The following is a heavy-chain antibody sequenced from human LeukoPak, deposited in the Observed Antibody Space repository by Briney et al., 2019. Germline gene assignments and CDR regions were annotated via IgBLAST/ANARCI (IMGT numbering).Heavy chain of an antibody. J-gene: IGHJ4*02. D-gene: IGHD4-23*01. CDR1: GYPISSGYY. CDR2: IYHSGST. Sequence: SETLSLTCTVSGYPISSGYYWGWIRQPPGKGLEWIGSIYHSGSTYYNPSLKGRVTISVDTSKNQFSLKLSSVIAADTAVYYCARVSVYGGSTDYWGQGTLVTVSS. V-gene: IGHV4-38-2*02. CDR3: ARVSVYGGSTDY.